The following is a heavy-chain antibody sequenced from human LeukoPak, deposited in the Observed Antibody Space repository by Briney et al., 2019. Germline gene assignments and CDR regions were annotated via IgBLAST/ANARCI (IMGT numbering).Heavy chain of an antibody. CDR2: ISSSSSTI. Sequence: GGSLRLSCAASGFTFSSYSMNWVRQAPGKGLEWVSYISSSSSTIYYADSVKGRFPIPRDNAKNSLYLQMNSLRAEDTAVYYCARVGYTVPDYWGQGTLVTVSS. J-gene: IGHJ4*02. D-gene: IGHD4-11*01. CDR1: GFTFSSYS. CDR3: ARVGYTVPDY. V-gene: IGHV3-48*01.